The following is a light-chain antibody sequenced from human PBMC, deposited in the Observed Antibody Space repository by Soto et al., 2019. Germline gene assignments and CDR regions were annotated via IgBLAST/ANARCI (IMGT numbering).Light chain of an antibody. J-gene: IGKJ3*01. Sequence: EIVMTQSPATLSVSPGERATLSCRASQSVSSNLAWYQQKPGQAPRLLIYGASTRATGIPARFSGSGSGTEFSLTISGLQSEDFAVYYCQQYTHWPPITFGPGTNVDIK. CDR1: QSVSSN. CDR3: QQYTHWPPIT. CDR2: GAS. V-gene: IGKV3-15*01.